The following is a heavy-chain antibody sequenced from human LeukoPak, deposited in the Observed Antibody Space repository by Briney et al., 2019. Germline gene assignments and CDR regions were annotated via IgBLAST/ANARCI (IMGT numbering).Heavy chain of an antibody. Sequence: SETLSLTCTVSGGSISSSSYYWGWIRQPPGKGLEWIGSIYYSGSTYYNPSLKSRVTISVDTSKNQFSLKLSSVTAADTAVYYCASGSTMVRGVTPFWGQGTLVTVSS. CDR1: GGSISSSSYY. D-gene: IGHD3-10*01. CDR2: IYYSGST. CDR3: ASGSTMVRGVTPF. V-gene: IGHV4-39*01. J-gene: IGHJ4*02.